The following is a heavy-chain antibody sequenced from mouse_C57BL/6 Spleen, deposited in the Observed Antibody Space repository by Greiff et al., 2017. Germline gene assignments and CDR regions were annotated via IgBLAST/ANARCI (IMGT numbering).Heavy chain of an antibody. J-gene: IGHJ4*01. Sequence: QVQLQQSGAELVRPGASVTLSCKASGYTFTDYEMHWVKQTPVHGLEWIGAIDPETGGTAYNQKFKGKAILTADKSSSTAYMELRSLTSEDSAVYYCTRGPYYGRMDAMDYWGQGTSVTVSS. V-gene: IGHV1-15*01. CDR1: GYTFTDYE. D-gene: IGHD1-1*01. CDR3: TRGPYYGRMDAMDY. CDR2: IDPETGGT.